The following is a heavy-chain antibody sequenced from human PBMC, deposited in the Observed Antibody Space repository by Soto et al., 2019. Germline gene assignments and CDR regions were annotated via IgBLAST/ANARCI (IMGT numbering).Heavy chain of an antibody. D-gene: IGHD6-13*01. J-gene: IGHJ5*02. Sequence: GGSLRLSCAASGFTFSSYWMHWVRQAPGKGLVWVSCINSDGSSTSYADSVKGRFTISRDNAKNTLYLQMNSLRAEDTAVYYCARDRGSSWGRNWFAPWGQGTLVTVSS. V-gene: IGHV3-74*01. CDR1: GFTFSSYW. CDR3: ARDRGSSWGRNWFAP. CDR2: INSDGSST.